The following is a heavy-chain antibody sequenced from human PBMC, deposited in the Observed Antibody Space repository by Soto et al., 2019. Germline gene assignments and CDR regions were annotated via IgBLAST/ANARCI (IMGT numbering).Heavy chain of an antibody. CDR1: SAPVSSSTYT. V-gene: IGHV4-39*07. CDR2: IYYSGST. D-gene: IGHD2-2*01. CDR3: ARADIVLVPAGGYYYGMDV. J-gene: IGHJ6*02. Sequence: SETLSLTCTVSSAPVSSSTYTWGWIRQPPGKELEWIGNIYYSGSTYYNPSLKSQVTISVDKYKNQFSLKLSSVTAADTAVYYCARADIVLVPAGGYYYGMDVWGQGTTVTVSS.